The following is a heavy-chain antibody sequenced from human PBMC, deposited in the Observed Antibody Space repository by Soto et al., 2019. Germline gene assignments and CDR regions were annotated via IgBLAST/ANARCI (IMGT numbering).Heavy chain of an antibody. J-gene: IGHJ3*02. Sequence: ASVKVSCKASGFTFTSSAVQWLRQARGQRLEWIGWIVVGSGNTNYAQKFQERVTITRDMSTSTAYMELSSLRSEDTAVYYCAADTYDSSGYYGPPAFDIWGQGTMVTVSS. CDR3: AADTYDSSGYYGPPAFDI. CDR2: IVVGSGNT. CDR1: GFTFTSSA. V-gene: IGHV1-58*01. D-gene: IGHD3-22*01.